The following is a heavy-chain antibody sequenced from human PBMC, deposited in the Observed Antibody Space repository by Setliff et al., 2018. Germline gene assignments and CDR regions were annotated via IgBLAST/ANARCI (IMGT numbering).Heavy chain of an antibody. J-gene: IGHJ6*02. V-gene: IGHV3-7*01. Sequence: PGGSLRLSCAGSGFTFNTYWMTWVRQAPGKGLEWVASITHDGSKTYILDSVEGRFTISRDNTKNSLYLQMNSLRGEDTAVYHCTRDQDYYGMDVWGQGTTVTVSS. CDR2: ITHDGSKT. CDR1: GFTFNTYW. CDR3: TRDQDYYGMDV.